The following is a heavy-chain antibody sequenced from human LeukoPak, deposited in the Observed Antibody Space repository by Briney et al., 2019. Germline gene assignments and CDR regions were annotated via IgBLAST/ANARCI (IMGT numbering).Heavy chain of an antibody. V-gene: IGHV3-21*01. Sequence: GGSLRLSCAASGFTFSSYWMSWVRQAPGKGLEWVSSISGSSNYIYYADLVKGRFTISRDSATNSLYLQMSSLRAKDTAVYYCARDYYGSYAIDYWGQGTLVTVSS. CDR1: GFTFSSYW. D-gene: IGHD3-10*01. CDR2: ISGSSNYI. CDR3: ARDYYGSYAIDY. J-gene: IGHJ4*02.